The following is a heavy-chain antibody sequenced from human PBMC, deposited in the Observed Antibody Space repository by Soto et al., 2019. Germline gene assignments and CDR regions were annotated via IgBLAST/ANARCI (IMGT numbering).Heavy chain of an antibody. V-gene: IGHV5-51*01. J-gene: IGHJ6*02. CDR1: GDSFTCYW. Sequence: GESLTILWTCYGDSFTCYWIGWGRQMPGEGLEWVGIICPGDSDTRYSPSFQGQVTISADKSISTAYLQWSSLKASDTAMYYCARRQGSRIAVTPPGMDVWGQGTTVTVS. D-gene: IGHD6-19*01. CDR3: ARRQGSRIAVTPPGMDV. CDR2: ICPGDSDT.